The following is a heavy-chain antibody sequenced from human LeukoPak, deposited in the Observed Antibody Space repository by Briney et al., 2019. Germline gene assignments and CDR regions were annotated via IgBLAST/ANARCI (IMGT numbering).Heavy chain of an antibody. J-gene: IGHJ2*01. Sequence: SETLSLTCTVSGGSISSYYWSWIRQPPGKGLEWIGYIYYSGSTNYNPSLKSRVTISVDTSNNQFSLKLSSVTAADTAVYYCARDPSGYCSGGTCSSEIRPYWYFDLWGRGTLVTVSS. V-gene: IGHV4-59*01. CDR1: GGSISSYY. D-gene: IGHD2-15*01. CDR3: ARDPSGYCSGGTCSSEIRPYWYFDL. CDR2: IYYSGST.